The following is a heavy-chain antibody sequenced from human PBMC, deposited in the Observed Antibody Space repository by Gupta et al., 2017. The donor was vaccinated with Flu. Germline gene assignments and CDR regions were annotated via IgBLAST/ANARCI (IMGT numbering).Heavy chain of an antibody. CDR1: GFTFTAFS. D-gene: IGHD2-15*01. V-gene: IGHV3-11*03. CDR3: VSVAHPLAN. Sequence: SGFTFTAFSRNWVGQAQGKGLDYLAYVNHRSIFYAYADSVRGRFFISSSNTKNSVLLHIRSLGVEDTGVYDCVSVAHPLANWGQGTPVTVSS. J-gene: IGHJ4*02. CDR2: VNHRSIFY.